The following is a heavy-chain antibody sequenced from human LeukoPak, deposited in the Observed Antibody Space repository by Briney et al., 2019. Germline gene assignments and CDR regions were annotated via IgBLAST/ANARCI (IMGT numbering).Heavy chain of an antibody. J-gene: IGHJ4*02. V-gene: IGHV3-30*04. D-gene: IGHD6-6*01. CDR2: ISYVGTYK. CDR3: AKRVPYGSSAVYFDS. Sequence: PGGSLRLSCAASGFTFSTFAMHWVRQAPGKGLEWVAIISYVGTYKYYADSVKGRFTISRDNSKNTLYLQMSSLTVEDTAIYYCAKRVPYGSSAVYFDSWGQGTLVTVSS. CDR1: GFTFSTFA.